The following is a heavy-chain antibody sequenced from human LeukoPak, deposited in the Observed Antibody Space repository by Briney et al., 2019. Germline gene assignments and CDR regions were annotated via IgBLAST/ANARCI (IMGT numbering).Heavy chain of an antibody. J-gene: IGHJ6*02. CDR2: ITKSGDST. Sequence: PGGSLRLSCAASGFTFSAFGMNWVRQAPGKGLEWVSTITKSGDSTYYVDSVKGRFTISRDNSKNTLYLQMNRLRAEDTAKYYCTKDYCGKFCSAVWGQGTTVTVSS. D-gene: IGHD3-9*01. CDR3: TKDYCGKFCSAV. V-gene: IGHV3-23*01. CDR1: GFTFSAFG.